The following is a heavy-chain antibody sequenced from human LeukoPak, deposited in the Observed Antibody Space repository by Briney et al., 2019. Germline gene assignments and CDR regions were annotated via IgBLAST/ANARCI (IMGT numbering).Heavy chain of an antibody. CDR3: ARGASSSRLYYYHALDV. V-gene: IGHV3-72*01. Sequence: PGGSLRLSCVASGFTFSDHYMDWVRQAPGKGLEWVGRIRGKANSFTTEYAASVKGRYTLSRDDSESSVYLQMRSLNTEDTAVYYCARGASSSRLYYYHALDVWGQGTTVTVSS. CDR1: GFTFSDHY. J-gene: IGHJ6*02. CDR2: IRGKANSFTT. D-gene: IGHD2-2*01.